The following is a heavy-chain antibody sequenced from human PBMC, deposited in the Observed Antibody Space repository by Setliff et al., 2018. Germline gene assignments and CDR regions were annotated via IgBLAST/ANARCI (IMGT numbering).Heavy chain of an antibody. CDR3: ARYDSSGYSENYYFDY. Sequence: SETLSLTCTVSGGSISSYYWSWIRQPAGKGLEWIGRIYTSGSTNYNPSLKSRVTMSVDTSKNQFSLKLSSVTAADTAVYYCARYDSSGYSENYYFDYWGQGTLVTVS. D-gene: IGHD3-22*01. V-gene: IGHV4-4*07. CDR1: GGSISSYY. J-gene: IGHJ4*02. CDR2: IYTSGST.